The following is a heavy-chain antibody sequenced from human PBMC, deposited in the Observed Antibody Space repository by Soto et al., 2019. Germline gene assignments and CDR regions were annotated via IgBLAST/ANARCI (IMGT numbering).Heavy chain of an antibody. Sequence: PXDSLKVSCQCSGHIFSNYWIGLVLQMPGKGLEWMGIIYPGDSDTRYSPSFQGQVTITVDKSINTAYLQWSRLKASDTAMYYCARQPLWGTSGYYYFENWGQGTLVTVSS. V-gene: IGHV5-51*01. CDR3: ARQPLWGTSGYYYFEN. CDR1: GHIFSNYW. D-gene: IGHD3-22*01. CDR2: IYPGDSDT. J-gene: IGHJ4*02.